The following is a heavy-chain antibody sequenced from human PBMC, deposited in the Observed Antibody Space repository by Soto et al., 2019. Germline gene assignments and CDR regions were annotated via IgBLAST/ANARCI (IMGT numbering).Heavy chain of an antibody. D-gene: IGHD3-22*01. Sequence: GGSLRLSCAASGFTFNSYAMSWFRQAPGKGLEWVSTISGTYGGTTDYAAPVKGRFTISRDDSKNTLYLQMNSLKTEDTAVYYCTTGIVVVIPSGMDVWGQGTTVTVSS. J-gene: IGHJ6*02. CDR2: ISGTYGGTT. V-gene: IGHV3-15*01. CDR3: TTGIVVVIPSGMDV. CDR1: GFTFNSYA.